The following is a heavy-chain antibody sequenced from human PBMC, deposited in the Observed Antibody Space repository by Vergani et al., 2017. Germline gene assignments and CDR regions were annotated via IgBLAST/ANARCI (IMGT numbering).Heavy chain of an antibody. D-gene: IGHD6-19*01. CDR2: IYPGDSDT. J-gene: IGHJ6*03. Sequence: EVQLVQSGAEVKKPGESLKISCKGSGYSFTSYWIGWVRQMPGKGLEWMGIIYPGDSDTRYSPSFQGQVTISADKSISTAYLQWSSLKASDTAMYYCARMDSSPRSPYYYYYDMDVWGKGTTVTVSS. V-gene: IGHV5-51*01. CDR3: ARMDSSPRSPYYYYYDMDV. CDR1: GYSFTSYW.